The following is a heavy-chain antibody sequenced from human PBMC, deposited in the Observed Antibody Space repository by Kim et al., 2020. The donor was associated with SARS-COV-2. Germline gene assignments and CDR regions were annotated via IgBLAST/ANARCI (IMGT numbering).Heavy chain of an antibody. D-gene: IGHD3-16*01. CDR2: ISSSSSTI. V-gene: IGHV3-48*01. CDR3: ARDEVGGAFEI. Sequence: GGSLRLSCAASGFTFSSHYMNWVRQAPGKGLEWVSYISSSSSTIYYADSVKGRFTISRDNAKNSLFLQMNSLTVEDTAVYYCARDEVGGAFEIWGQGTMVTVSS. J-gene: IGHJ3*02. CDR1: GFTFSSHY.